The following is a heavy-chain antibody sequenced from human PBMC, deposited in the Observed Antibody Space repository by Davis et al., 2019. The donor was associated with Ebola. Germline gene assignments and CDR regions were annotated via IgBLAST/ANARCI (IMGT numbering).Heavy chain of an antibody. CDR1: AFDFSTYA. D-gene: IGHD2-21*02. J-gene: IGHJ2*01. CDR2: ISENGVAT. CDR3: VRDPALVVTGGGWFFGL. Sequence: GESLKISCAASAFDFSTYAMGWVRQAPGKGLEWVSGISENGVATYYADSVKGRFTLSRDNSKNTLYLQMNSLRAEDTAVYYCVRDPALVVTGGGWFFGLWGRGTLVTVSS. V-gene: IGHV3-23*01.